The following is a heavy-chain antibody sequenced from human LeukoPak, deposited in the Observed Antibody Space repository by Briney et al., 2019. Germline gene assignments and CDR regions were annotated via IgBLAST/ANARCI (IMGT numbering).Heavy chain of an antibody. CDR3: SLLAVASPQDY. V-gene: IGHV3-48*03. D-gene: IGHD6-19*01. Sequence: GGSLRLSCAASGFSFSTYEMHWVRQAPGKGLEWVSDISSSGSTVYYADSVKGRFTTSRDNANNYLYLHMQSLRAEDTAVYYCSLLAVASPQDYWGQGTLVTVSS. CDR1: GFSFSTYE. J-gene: IGHJ4*02. CDR2: ISSSGSTV.